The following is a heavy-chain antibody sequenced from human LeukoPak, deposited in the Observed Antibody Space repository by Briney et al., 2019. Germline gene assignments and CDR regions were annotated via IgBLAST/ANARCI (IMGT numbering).Heavy chain of an antibody. CDR2: TYYRSKWYN. Sequence: SQTLSLTCAISGDSVSSNSATWNWIRQSPSRGLEWLGRTYYRSKWYNDYAVSVKSRITINPDTSKNQFSLQLNSVTPEDTAVYYCARFPPYYYDSSGTEDWFDPWGQGTLVTVSS. D-gene: IGHD3-22*01. V-gene: IGHV6-1*01. CDR3: ARFPPYYYDSSGTEDWFDP. CDR1: GDSVSSNSAT. J-gene: IGHJ5*02.